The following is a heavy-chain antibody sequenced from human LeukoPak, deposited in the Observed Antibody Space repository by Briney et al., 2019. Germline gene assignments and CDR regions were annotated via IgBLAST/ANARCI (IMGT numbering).Heavy chain of an antibody. V-gene: IGHV3-74*01. CDR2: LNSDGSST. CDR3: ARAPYYDFWSGYPPDY. CDR1: GFTFRSYW. Sequence: GGSLRLSCAASGFTFRSYWMHWVRQAPGKGLVSVSRLNSDGSSTNYADSVKGRFTISRDNAKNTLYLQMNSLRAEDTAVYYCARAPYYDFWSGYPPDYWGQGTLVTVSS. D-gene: IGHD3-3*01. J-gene: IGHJ4*02.